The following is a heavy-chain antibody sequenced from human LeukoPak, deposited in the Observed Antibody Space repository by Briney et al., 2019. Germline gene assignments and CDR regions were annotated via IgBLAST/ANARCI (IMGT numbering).Heavy chain of an antibody. D-gene: IGHD3-22*01. Sequence: SETLSLTCAVYGGSFSGYYWSWIRQPPGKGLEWIGEINHSGSTNYNPSLKSRVTISVDTSKNQFSLKLSSVTAADTAVYYCARGRGAYYYDSSASSGMDAWGKGTTVTVSS. J-gene: IGHJ6*04. CDR2: INHSGST. CDR3: ARGRGAYYYDSSASSGMDA. CDR1: GGSFSGYY. V-gene: IGHV4-34*01.